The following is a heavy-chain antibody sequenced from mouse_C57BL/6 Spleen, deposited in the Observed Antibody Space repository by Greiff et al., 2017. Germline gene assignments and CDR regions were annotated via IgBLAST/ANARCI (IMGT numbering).Heavy chain of an antibody. J-gene: IGHJ4*01. CDR3: ARYRGYDGDAMDY. V-gene: IGHV7-3*01. D-gene: IGHD2-2*01. CDR2: IRNKANGYTT. CDR1: GFTFTDYY. Sequence: EVKLMESGGGLVQPGGSLSLSCAASGFTFTDYYMSWVRQPPGKALEWLGFIRNKANGYTTEYSASVKGRFTISRDNSQSILYLQMNALRAEDSATYYCARYRGYDGDAMDYWGQGTSVTVSS.